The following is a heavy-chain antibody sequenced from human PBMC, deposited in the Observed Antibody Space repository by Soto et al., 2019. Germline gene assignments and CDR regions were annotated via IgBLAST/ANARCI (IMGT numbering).Heavy chain of an antibody. V-gene: IGHV4-34*01. CDR3: ARRGYSYRIWFDP. CDR1: GGSFSGYY. J-gene: IGHJ5*02. Sequence: SGTLYLTCAVYGGSFSGYYWSWIRQPPGKGLEWIGEINHSGSTNYNPSLKSRVTISVDTSKNQFSLKLSSVTAADTAVYYCARRGYSYRIWFDPWGQGTLVTVSS. D-gene: IGHD5-18*01. CDR2: INHSGST.